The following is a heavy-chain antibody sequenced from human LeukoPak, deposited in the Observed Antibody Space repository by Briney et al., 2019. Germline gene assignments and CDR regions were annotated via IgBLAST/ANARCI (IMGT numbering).Heavy chain of an antibody. D-gene: IGHD2/OR15-2a*01. Sequence: PSGTLSLTCAVSGCSLTSSKWWTWVRQPPGQGLEWIGESYHSGSTNYNPSLKSRVTISVDKSKKQFSLKLSSVTAADTAVYYCARLSPDGFDIWGRGTMVTVTS. J-gene: IGHJ3*02. CDR3: ARLSPDGFDI. CDR2: SYHSGST. V-gene: IGHV4-4*02. CDR1: GCSLTSSKW.